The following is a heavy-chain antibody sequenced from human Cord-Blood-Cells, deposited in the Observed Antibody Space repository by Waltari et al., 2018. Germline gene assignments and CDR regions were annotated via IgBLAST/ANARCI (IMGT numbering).Heavy chain of an antibody. CDR3: ARDNSSGYYYYYYYMDV. CDR2: IYTSGST. J-gene: IGHJ6*03. Sequence: QVQLQESGPGLVKPSETLSLTCTVSGGSLSSYYWSWLRPPAGKGLEWIGRIYTSGSTNYNPSLKSRVTMSVDTSKNQFSLKLSSVTAADTAVYYCARDNSSGYYYYYYYMDVWGKGTTVTVSS. V-gene: IGHV4-4*07. CDR1: GGSLSSYY. D-gene: IGHD3-22*01.